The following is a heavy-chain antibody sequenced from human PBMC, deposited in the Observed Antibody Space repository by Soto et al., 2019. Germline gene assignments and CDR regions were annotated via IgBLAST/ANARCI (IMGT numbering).Heavy chain of an antibody. CDR3: AREPKSAHYGRPSYYCAC. CDR1: GGTFSSYT. D-gene: IGHD4-17*01. V-gene: IGHV1-69*08. CDR2: IIPILGIA. J-gene: IGHJ4*02. Sequence: QVQLVQSGAEVKKPGSSVKVSCKASGGTFSSYTISWVRQAPGQGLEWMGRIIPILGIANYAQKFQGRVTITADTSTSTAYMELSSVRSEDTAVYYCAREPKSAHYGRPSYYCACWGQGTLVTVSS.